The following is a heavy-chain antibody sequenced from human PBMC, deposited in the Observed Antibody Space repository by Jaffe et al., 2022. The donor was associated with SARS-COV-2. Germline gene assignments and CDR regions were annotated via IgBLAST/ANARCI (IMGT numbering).Heavy chain of an antibody. CDR2: ISGSGGST. CDR3: AKDPNQFTYPSVGRYYYYYGMDV. V-gene: IGHV3-23*01. J-gene: IGHJ6*02. CDR1: GFTFSSYA. D-gene: IGHD2-2*01. Sequence: EVQLLESGGGLVQPGGSLRLSCAASGFTFSSYAMSWVRQAPGKGLEWVSAISGSGGSTYYADSVKGRFTISRDNSKNTLYLQMNSLRAEDTAVYYCAKDPNQFTYPSVGRYYYYYGMDVWGQGTTVTVSS.